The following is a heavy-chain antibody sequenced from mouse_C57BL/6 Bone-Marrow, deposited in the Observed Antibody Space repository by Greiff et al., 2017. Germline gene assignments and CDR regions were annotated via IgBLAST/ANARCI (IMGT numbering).Heavy chain of an antibody. Sequence: QVQLQQPGAELVMPGASVKLSCKASGYTFTSYWMHWVKQRPGQGLEWIGEIDPSDSYTNYNQKFKGKSTLTVDKSSSPAYMQLSSLTSDDSAVYYCARESSSYAMDYWGQGTSVTVSS. CDR3: ARESSSYAMDY. CDR2: IDPSDSYT. CDR1: GYTFTSYW. D-gene: IGHD1-3*01. J-gene: IGHJ4*01. V-gene: IGHV1-69*01.